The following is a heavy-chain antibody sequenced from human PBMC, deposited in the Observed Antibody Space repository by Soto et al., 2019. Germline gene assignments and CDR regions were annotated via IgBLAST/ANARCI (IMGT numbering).Heavy chain of an antibody. CDR2: ISAYNGNT. D-gene: IGHD5-12*01. Sequence: GASVKVACKSSGYTLTSYGISWVRQAPGQGLEWMGWISAYNGNTNYPQKLQGRVTMTTDTSTSTAYMELRSLRSDDTAVYYCSINVDIVATMVHIDHWVQGTLVTVSS. V-gene: IGHV1-18*01. J-gene: IGHJ4*02. CDR3: SINVDIVATMVHIDH. CDR1: GYTLTSYG.